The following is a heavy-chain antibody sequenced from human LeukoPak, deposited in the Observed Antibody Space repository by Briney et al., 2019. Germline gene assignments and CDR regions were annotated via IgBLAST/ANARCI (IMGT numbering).Heavy chain of an antibody. CDR2: IKPDGSDK. J-gene: IGHJ4*02. V-gene: IGHV3-7*04. CDR3: ARDFD. Sequence: GGSLRPSCTASGFTFTNNWMTWVRQAPGKGLEWVANIKPDGSDKYYVDSVKGRFTISRDNAKNSVFLEMNSLRVDDTAVYYCARDFDWGQGTLVTVSS. CDR1: GFTFTNNW.